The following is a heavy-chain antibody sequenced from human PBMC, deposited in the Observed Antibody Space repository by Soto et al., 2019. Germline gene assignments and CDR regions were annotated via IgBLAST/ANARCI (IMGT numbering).Heavy chain of an antibody. CDR2: ISYDGSNK. Sequence: QVQLVESGGGVVQPGRSLRLSCAASGFTFSSYGMHWVRQAPGKGLEWVAVISYDGSNKYYADSVKGRFTISRDNSKNPLYLQMNSLRAEDTAVYYCAKEATWIQLWTATDYWGQGTLVTVSS. CDR1: GFTFSSYG. CDR3: AKEATWIQLWTATDY. V-gene: IGHV3-30*18. J-gene: IGHJ4*02. D-gene: IGHD5-18*01.